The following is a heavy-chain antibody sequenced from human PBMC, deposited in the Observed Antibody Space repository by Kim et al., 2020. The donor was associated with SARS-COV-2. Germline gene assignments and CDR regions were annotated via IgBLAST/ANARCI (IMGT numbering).Heavy chain of an antibody. D-gene: IGHD5-18*01. Sequence: ASVKVSCKASGYTFTSYAMHWVRQAPGQRLEWMGWINAGNGNTKYSQKFQGRVTITRDTSASTAYMELSSLRSEDTAVYYCAREDTAMVTVVANWFDPWGQGTLVTVSS. CDR1: GYTFTSYA. J-gene: IGHJ5*02. V-gene: IGHV1-3*01. CDR3: AREDTAMVTVVANWFDP. CDR2: INAGNGNT.